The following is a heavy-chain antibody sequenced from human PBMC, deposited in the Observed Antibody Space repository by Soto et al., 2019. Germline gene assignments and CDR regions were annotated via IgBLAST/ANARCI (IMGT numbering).Heavy chain of an antibody. Sequence: PRESLKISYKVSGYSFTSYWISWVRQMPGKGLEWMGRIDPSDSYTKYSPSFQGHVTISADKSISTAYLQWSSLKASDTAMYYCARRNAYYYGSATHYGMDVWGQGTTVTVSS. CDR2: IDPSDSYT. CDR3: ARRNAYYYGSATHYGMDV. D-gene: IGHD3-10*01. CDR1: GYSFTSYW. V-gene: IGHV5-10-1*01. J-gene: IGHJ6*02.